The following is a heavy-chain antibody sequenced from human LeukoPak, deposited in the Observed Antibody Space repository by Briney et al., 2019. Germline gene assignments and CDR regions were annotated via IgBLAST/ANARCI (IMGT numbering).Heavy chain of an antibody. CDR1: GFTFSSYG. Sequence: QPGGSLRLSCAASGFTFSSYGMHWVRQAPGKGLEWVAVISYDGSNKYYADSVKGRFTISRDNSKNTLYLQMNSLRAEDTAVYYCAKDASVGATRYHTTVPDYWGQGTLVTVSS. CDR3: AKDASVGATRYHTTVPDY. J-gene: IGHJ4*02. D-gene: IGHD1-26*01. CDR2: ISYDGSNK. V-gene: IGHV3-30*18.